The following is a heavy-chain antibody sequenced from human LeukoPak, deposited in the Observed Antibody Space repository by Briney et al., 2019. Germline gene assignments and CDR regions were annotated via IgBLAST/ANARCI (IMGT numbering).Heavy chain of an antibody. CDR2: INPNSGGT. Sequence: ASVKVSCKASGYTFTGYYMQWVRQAPGHGLEWMGWINPNSGGTNYAQKPQGRVTMTRDTSIITAHLELSRLRSDDTAVYYCAREPREGRPYSSGWYEAHVDYGGQGTRVTVSS. CDR1: GYTFTGYY. D-gene: IGHD6-19*01. CDR3: AREPREGRPYSSGWYEAHVDY. V-gene: IGHV1-2*02. J-gene: IGHJ4*02.